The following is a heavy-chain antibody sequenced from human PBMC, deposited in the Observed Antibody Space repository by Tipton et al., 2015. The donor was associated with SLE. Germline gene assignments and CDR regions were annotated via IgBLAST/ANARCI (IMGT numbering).Heavy chain of an antibody. J-gene: IGHJ4*02. CDR3: ARGGSSSTNDY. D-gene: IGHD6-19*01. V-gene: IGHV4-59*01. Sequence: TLSLTCTVSGGSISSYYWSWIRQPPGKGLEWIGYIYYSGSTNYNPSLKSRVTISVDTSKNQFSLKLSSVTAEDTAVYYCARGGSSSTNDYWGQGTLVTVSS. CDR2: IYYSGST. CDR1: GGSISSYY.